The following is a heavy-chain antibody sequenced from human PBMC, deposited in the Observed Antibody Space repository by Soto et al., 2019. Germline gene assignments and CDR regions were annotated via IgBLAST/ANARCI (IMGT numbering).Heavy chain of an antibody. CDR2: ISSSSNYI. J-gene: IGHJ5*02. V-gene: IGHV3-21*01. Sequence: EVQLMESGGGLVKPGGSLRLSCAASGFTFSSYSMNWVRQAPGKGLEWVSSISSSSNYIYYADSVKGRFTISRDNAKNSLYLQMNSLRAEDTAVYYCAGLMTTVVSNWFDPWGQGTLVTVSS. CDR3: AGLMTTVVSNWFDP. D-gene: IGHD4-17*01. CDR1: GFTFSSYS.